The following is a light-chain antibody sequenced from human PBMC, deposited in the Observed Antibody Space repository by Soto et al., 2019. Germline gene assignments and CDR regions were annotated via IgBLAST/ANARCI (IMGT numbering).Light chain of an antibody. CDR2: YIS. Sequence: IQVTQSPSFLSASVGDRVTITCRTSQGVTNSFAWYQQKSGKAPRLLIYYISSLKSGVPSRFSGSGSGTDFTLTISSLQPEDFATYYCQQLYTYPHTFGLGTQLEI. J-gene: IGKJ2*01. CDR1: QGVTNS. V-gene: IGKV1-9*01. CDR3: QQLYTYPHT.